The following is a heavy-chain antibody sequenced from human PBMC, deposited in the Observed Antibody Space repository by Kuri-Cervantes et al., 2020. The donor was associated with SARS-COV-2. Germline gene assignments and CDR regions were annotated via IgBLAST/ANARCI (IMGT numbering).Heavy chain of an antibody. CDR3: ARVGTSYYFAYYMDV. J-gene: IGHJ6*03. D-gene: IGHD3-10*01. Sequence: LSLTCAASGFTFGSYSMNWVRQAPGKGLEWVSGISWNSGSKGYADSVKGRFTISRDNAKNSLYLQMNSLSAEDTAVYSCARVGTSYYFAYYMDVWGKGTTVTVSS. CDR1: GFTFGSYS. V-gene: IGHV3-9*01. CDR2: ISWNSGSK.